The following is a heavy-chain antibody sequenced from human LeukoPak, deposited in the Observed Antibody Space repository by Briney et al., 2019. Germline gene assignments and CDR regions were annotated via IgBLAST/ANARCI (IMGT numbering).Heavy chain of an antibody. J-gene: IGHJ4*02. Sequence: GSLRLSCAASGFTFSDYYMSWIRQAPGKGLEWVSYISSSGSTIYYADSVKGRFTISRDNAKNFLYLQMNSLRAEDTAVYYCARTYYDILTGYNPYFDYWGQGILVTVSS. CDR3: ARTYYDILTGYNPYFDY. CDR1: GFTFSDYY. D-gene: IGHD3-9*01. V-gene: IGHV3-11*04. CDR2: ISSSGSTI.